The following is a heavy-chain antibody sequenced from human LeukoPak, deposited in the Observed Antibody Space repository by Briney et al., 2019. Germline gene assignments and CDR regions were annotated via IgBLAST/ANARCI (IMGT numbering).Heavy chain of an antibody. V-gene: IGHV3-7*01. Sequence: GGSLRLSCAASGFTFSNYLMTWVRQAPGKGLEWVAVINQDATKEYYMDSVKARFTISRDNAKNSVSLQMNSLRAEDTAVYYCVRDGGVSGYDLLDYWGQGTLVTVSS. CDR2: INQDATKE. J-gene: IGHJ4*02. CDR1: GFTFSNYL. CDR3: VRDGGVSGYDLLDY. D-gene: IGHD5-12*01.